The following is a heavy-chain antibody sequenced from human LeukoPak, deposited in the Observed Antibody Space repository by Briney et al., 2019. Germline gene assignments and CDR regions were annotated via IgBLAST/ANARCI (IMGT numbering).Heavy chain of an antibody. CDR1: AGSISNYY. Sequence: SETLSLTCTVSAGSISNYYWSWIRQPPGKGLEWIGYIYYSGSTNYNPSLKSRVTISVDTSKNQFSLKLSSVTAADTAVYYCARQPHRGYYDSSGPWFDPWGQGTLVTVSS. CDR3: ARQPHRGYYDSSGPWFDP. V-gene: IGHV4-59*08. CDR2: IYYSGST. J-gene: IGHJ5*02. D-gene: IGHD3-22*01.